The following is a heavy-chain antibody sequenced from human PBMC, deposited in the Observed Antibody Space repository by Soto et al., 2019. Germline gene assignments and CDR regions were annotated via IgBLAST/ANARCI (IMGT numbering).Heavy chain of an antibody. V-gene: IGHV4-34*01. Sequence: QVQLQQWGAGLLKPSETLSLTCAVYGGSFINHYWSWIRQPPGKGLEWIGEMNHIGITNYNPSLKSRVTLSGDTSKKPFSLKLGSVAAADTAVYYCARGDILIGSRSWFDPWGQGTLVTVSS. D-gene: IGHD3-9*01. CDR3: ARGDILIGSRSWFDP. CDR1: GGSFINHY. J-gene: IGHJ5*02. CDR2: MNHIGIT.